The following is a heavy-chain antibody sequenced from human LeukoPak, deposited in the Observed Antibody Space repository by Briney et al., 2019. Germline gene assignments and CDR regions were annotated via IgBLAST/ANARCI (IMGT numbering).Heavy chain of an antibody. D-gene: IGHD1-1*01. J-gene: IGHJ5*02. CDR3: AGGTGPRSNNWFDP. Sequence: GGSLRLSCAASGFTFSAHTMNWVRQAPGKGLEWVASISSSRGYIYYADSVRGRFTISRDNADNSLFLQMSSLRAEDTAVYYCAGGTGPRSNNWFDPWGQGTLVTVSS. V-gene: IGHV3-21*01. CDR2: ISSSRGYI. CDR1: GFTFSAHT.